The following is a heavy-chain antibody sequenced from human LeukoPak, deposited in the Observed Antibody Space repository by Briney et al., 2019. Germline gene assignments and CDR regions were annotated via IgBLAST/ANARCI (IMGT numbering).Heavy chain of an antibody. V-gene: IGHV3-23*01. Sequence: GGSLRLSCAASGFTFSSYAMSWVRQAPGKGPEWVSAISGSGGSTYYADSVKGRFTISRDNSKNTLYLQMNSLRAEDTAVYYCAKDQGNWNYLDYWGQGTLVTVSS. J-gene: IGHJ4*02. D-gene: IGHD1-20*01. CDR3: AKDQGNWNYLDY. CDR2: ISGSGGST. CDR1: GFTFSSYA.